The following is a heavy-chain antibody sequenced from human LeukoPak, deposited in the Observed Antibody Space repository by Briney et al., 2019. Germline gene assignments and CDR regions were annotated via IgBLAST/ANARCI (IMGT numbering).Heavy chain of an antibody. CDR2: IWYDGSNK. J-gene: IGHJ2*01. Sequence: GGSLRLSCAASGFTFSSYGMHWVRQAPGKGLEWVAVIWYDGSNKYYADSVKGRFTISRDNSKNTLYLQMNSLRAEDTAVYYCARGSYCSGGTCLATAYFALWGRGTLVTVSS. D-gene: IGHD2-15*01. CDR1: GFTFSSYG. V-gene: IGHV3-33*01. CDR3: ARGSYCSGGTCLATAYFAL.